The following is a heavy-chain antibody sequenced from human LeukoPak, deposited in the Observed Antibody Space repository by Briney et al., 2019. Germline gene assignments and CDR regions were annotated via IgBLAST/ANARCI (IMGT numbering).Heavy chain of an antibody. Sequence: GGSLRLSCAASGNYWMHWVRQVPGKGLVWVSHINSDGSWTSHADSVKGRFTISKDNAKNTVYLQTNSLRAEDTAVYYCVSFYETYWGRGTLVTVSS. D-gene: IGHD2/OR15-2a*01. CDR1: GNYW. CDR3: VSFYETY. V-gene: IGHV3-74*01. CDR2: INSDGSWT. J-gene: IGHJ4*02.